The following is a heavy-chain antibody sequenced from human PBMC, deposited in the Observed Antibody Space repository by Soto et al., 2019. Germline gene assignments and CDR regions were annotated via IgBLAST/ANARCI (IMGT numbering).Heavy chain of an antibody. CDR3: ARGGTFAYDTSGYSVY. CDR2: INPKSGGT. CDR1: GYTFSAYY. Sequence: QVHLVQSGAEVKKPGASVKVSCKTSGYTFSAYYMHWVRQAPGQGLEWMGWINPKSGGTLYAQKFQGRVTMTRDTSISTAYIELSRLRSDDTAVYYCARGGTFAYDTSGYSVYWGQGTLVTVSS. D-gene: IGHD3-22*01. J-gene: IGHJ4*02. V-gene: IGHV1-2*02.